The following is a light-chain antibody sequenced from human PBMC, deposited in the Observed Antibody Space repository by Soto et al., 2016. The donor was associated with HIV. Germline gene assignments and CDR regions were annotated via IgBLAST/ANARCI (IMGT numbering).Light chain of an antibody. CDR1: RSISTY. CDR2: AAS. J-gene: IGKJ1*01. CDR3: QQSYSDPTWT. V-gene: IGKV1-39*01. Sequence: DIQMTQSPSSLSASVGDRVTITCRASRSISTYLNWYQQKPGKAPKLLIYAASTLQSGVPSRFGGSGSGTDFTLTISSLQPEDFATYYCQQSYSDPTWTFGQGTKVEIK.